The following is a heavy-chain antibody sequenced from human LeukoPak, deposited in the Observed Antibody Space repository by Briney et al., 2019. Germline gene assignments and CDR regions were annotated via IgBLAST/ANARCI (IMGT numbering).Heavy chain of an antibody. D-gene: IGHD3-22*01. CDR3: AKTLTGGYDSSGYFDY. J-gene: IGHJ4*02. Sequence: PGGSLRLSCAASGFTFSSYAMSWVRQAPGKGLEWVSAIGGSGGSTYYADSVKGRFTISRDNSKNTLYLQMNSLRAEDTAVYYCAKTLTGGYDSSGYFDYWGQGTLVTVSS. CDR1: GFTFSSYA. V-gene: IGHV3-23*01. CDR2: IGGSGGST.